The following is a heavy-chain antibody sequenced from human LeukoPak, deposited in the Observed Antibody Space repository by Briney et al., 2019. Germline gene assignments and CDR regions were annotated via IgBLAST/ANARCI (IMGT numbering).Heavy chain of an antibody. Sequence: TPSETLSLTCTVSGGSISSSYWSWIRQPPGKGLEWIGYIYYSGDTNYNPSLKSRVTISIDTSKNQFSLKLSSVTAADTAVYYCARTAKNSYYDILTGYYNGKYYFDYWGQGTLVTVSS. CDR3: ARTAKNSYYDILTGYYNGKYYFDY. CDR1: GGSISSSY. J-gene: IGHJ4*02. V-gene: IGHV4-59*08. CDR2: IYYSGDT. D-gene: IGHD3-9*01.